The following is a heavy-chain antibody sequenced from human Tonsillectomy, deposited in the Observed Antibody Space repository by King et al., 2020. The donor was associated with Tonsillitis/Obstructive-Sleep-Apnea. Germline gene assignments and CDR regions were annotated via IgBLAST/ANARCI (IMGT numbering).Heavy chain of an antibody. CDR2: VFDSGNT. V-gene: IGHV4-39*01. CDR3: AKRGGSGWSTYGTANWFGP. D-gene: IGHD6-19*01. CDR1: GGSISSGSYF. Sequence: QLQESGPGLVKPSETLSLTCTVSGGSISSGSYFWGWIRQPPGKGLEWIGNVFDSGNTYYNPSLKSRVTISADTSKNQFSLRLNSLTAPDSAVYYCAKRGGSGWSTYGTANWFGPWGQGTLVTVSS. J-gene: IGHJ5*02.